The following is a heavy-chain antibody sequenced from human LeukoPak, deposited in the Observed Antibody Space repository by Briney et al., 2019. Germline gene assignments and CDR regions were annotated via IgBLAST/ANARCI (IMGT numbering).Heavy chain of an antibody. CDR3: ARETSQKGAHYMDV. CDR2: INHSGST. J-gene: IGHJ6*03. Sequence: SETLSLTCAVYGGSFSGYYWSWIRHPPGKGLEWIGEINHSGSTNYNPSLTSRVTISVDTSKNQFSLTLTSVTAADTAVYYCARETSQKGAHYMDVWGKGTTVTISS. CDR1: GGSFSGYY. V-gene: IGHV4-34*01. D-gene: IGHD3-16*01.